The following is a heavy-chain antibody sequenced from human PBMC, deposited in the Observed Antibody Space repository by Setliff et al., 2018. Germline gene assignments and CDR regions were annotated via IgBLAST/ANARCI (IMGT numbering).Heavy chain of an antibody. CDR2: ISSSGSTI. Sequence: HPGGSLRLSCAASGFTFSSYEMNWVRQAPGKGLEWVSYISSSGSTIYYADSVKGRFIISRDNAKNSLYLQMNSLRAEDTAVYYCACPDILTGLYDYWGQGTLVTVSS. CDR1: GFTFSSYE. D-gene: IGHD3-9*01. J-gene: IGHJ4*02. CDR3: ACPDILTGLYDY. V-gene: IGHV3-48*03.